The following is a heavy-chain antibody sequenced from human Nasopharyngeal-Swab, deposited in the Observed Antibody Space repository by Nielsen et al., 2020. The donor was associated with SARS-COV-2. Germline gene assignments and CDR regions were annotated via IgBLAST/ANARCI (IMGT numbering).Heavy chain of an antibody. V-gene: IGHV1-46*01. CDR2: INPGGGNA. D-gene: IGHD2-8*02. CDR3: ARESPPFEDCTDTSCHSGPWDS. J-gene: IGHJ4*02. CDR1: GYVFTYYY. Sequence: ASLKVSCKASGYVFTYYYVHWARQAPGQGPEWMGIINPGGGNATYSQSFQGRITMTSGTSTNTVFMELFSLRSEDTAVYYCARESPPFEDCTDTSCHSGPWDSWGQGTLVTVS.